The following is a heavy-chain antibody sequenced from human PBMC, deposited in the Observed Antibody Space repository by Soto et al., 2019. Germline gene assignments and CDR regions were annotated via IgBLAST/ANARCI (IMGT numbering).Heavy chain of an antibody. CDR1: GFTFSILA. CDR2: VDYTGGTT. CDR3: AKDATRTDGWYYLDY. J-gene: IGHJ4*02. V-gene: IGHV3-23*01. Sequence: GGSLRLSCAASGFTFSILAMGWVRQAPGKGLEWVSVVDYTGGTTYYTDSVKGRFTISRDNSKRMLYLQMNSLRAEDTAVYYCAKDATRTDGWYYLDYWGQGALVTVSS. D-gene: IGHD6-19*01.